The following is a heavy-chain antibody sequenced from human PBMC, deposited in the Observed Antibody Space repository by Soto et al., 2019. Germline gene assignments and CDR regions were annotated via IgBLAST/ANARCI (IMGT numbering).Heavy chain of an antibody. CDR2: IYYSGSP. CDR1: GGSISSGGYY. J-gene: IGHJ1*01. D-gene: IGHD3-22*01. CDR3: AIFDSSGSRGFQH. V-gene: IGHV4-31*03. Sequence: QVQLQESGPGLVKPSQTLSLTCTVSGGSISSGGYYWSWIRQHPGKGLEWIGYIYYSGSPYYNPSLKSRVTISVDTAKNQCSLKLSSVTAADTAVYYCAIFDSSGSRGFQHWGQGTLVTVSS.